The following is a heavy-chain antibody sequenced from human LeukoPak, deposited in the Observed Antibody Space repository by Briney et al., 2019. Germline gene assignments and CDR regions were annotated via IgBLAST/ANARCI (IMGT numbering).Heavy chain of an antibody. V-gene: IGHV4-59*12. CDR3: ARGRDAFDI. CDR2: IYHSGST. CDR1: GGSISSYY. J-gene: IGHJ3*02. Sequence: SETLSLTCTVSGGSISSYYWSWIRQPPGKGLEWIGYIYHSGSTYYNPSLKSRVTISVDRSKNQFSLKLSSVTAADTAVYYCARGRDAFDIWGQGTMVTVSS.